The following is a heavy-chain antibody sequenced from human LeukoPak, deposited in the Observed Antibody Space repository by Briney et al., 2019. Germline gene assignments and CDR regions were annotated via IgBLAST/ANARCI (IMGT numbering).Heavy chain of an antibody. J-gene: IGHJ4*02. CDR3: ARVSGYSYGQ. CDR2: ISSNGSNT. Sequence: GGSLRLCCVASGFAFSTYAMHWVRQAPGKGLEYVSGISSNGSNTNYADSVEGRFTISRDNSKNTLYLLMGSLRPEDMAVYYCARVSGYSYGQWGQGTLVTVSS. D-gene: IGHD5-18*01. V-gene: IGHV3-64*02. CDR1: GFAFSTYA.